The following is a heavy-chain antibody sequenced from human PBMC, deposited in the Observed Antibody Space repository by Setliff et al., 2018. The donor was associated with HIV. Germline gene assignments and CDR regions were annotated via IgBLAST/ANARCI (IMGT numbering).Heavy chain of an antibody. CDR1: GGSISSSNW. Sequence: SETLSLTCAVSGGSISSSNWWSWVRQPPGKGLEWIGEIYHSGGANYNPSLKSRVTISLDKSKNHFSLELRSVTAADTAVYYCARVITMVWTTFDPWGQGTLVTVSS. D-gene: IGHD3-10*01. V-gene: IGHV4-4*02. CDR3: ARVITMVWTTFDP. CDR2: IYHSGGA. J-gene: IGHJ5*02.